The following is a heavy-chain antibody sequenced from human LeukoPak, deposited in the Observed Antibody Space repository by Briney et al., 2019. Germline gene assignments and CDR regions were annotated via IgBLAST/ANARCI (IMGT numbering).Heavy chain of an antibody. CDR1: GYTFTSYA. V-gene: IGHV1-3*01. CDR3: SRDRNYGAPDY. D-gene: IGHD4-17*01. CDR2: INAGNGNT. J-gene: IGHJ4*02. Sequence: ASVKVSCKASGYTFTSYAIHWVRQAPGQRLEWMGWINAGNGNTKYSQKFQGRVTITRDTSASTAYMEPSSLTSEDTAVYYCSRDRNYGAPDYWGQGTLVTVSS.